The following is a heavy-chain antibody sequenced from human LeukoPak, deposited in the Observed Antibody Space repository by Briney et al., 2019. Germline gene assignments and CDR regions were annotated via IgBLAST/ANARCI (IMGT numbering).Heavy chain of an antibody. D-gene: IGHD6-6*01. CDR1: GGSIRSSYYY. CDR2: INHSGST. CDR3: ARGLDSSSPVDY. Sequence: SETLSLTCTVSGGSIRSSYYYWSWIRQPPGKGLERIGEINHSGSTNYNPSLKSRVTISVDTSKNQFSLKLSSVTAADTAVYYCARGLDSSSPVDYWGQGTLVTVSS. V-gene: IGHV4-39*07. J-gene: IGHJ4*02.